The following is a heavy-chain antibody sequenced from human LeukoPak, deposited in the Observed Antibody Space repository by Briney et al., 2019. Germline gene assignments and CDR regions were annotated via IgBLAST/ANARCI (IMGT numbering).Heavy chain of an antibody. CDR3: AKPRGSYIVSSSSWYDFDY. V-gene: IGHV3-9*01. CDR1: GFTFSSYA. D-gene: IGHD6-13*01. J-gene: IGHJ4*02. Sequence: PGGSLRLSCAASGFTFSSYAMSWVRQAPGKGLEWVSGISWNSGSIGYADSVKGRFTISRDNAKNSLYLQMNSLRAEDTALYYCAKPRGSYIVSSSSWYDFDYWGQGTLVTVSS. CDR2: ISWNSGSI.